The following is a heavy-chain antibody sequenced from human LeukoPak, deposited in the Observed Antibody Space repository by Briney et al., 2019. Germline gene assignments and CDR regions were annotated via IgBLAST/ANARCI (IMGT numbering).Heavy chain of an antibody. CDR2: IIPIFGTA. J-gene: IGHJ4*02. V-gene: IGHV1-69*13. D-gene: IGHD3-22*01. CDR3: ARDRVDSSGYSLSDY. Sequence: SVKVSCKASGGTFSSYAISWVRQAPGQGLEWMGGIIPIFGTANYAQKFQGRVTITADESTSTAYMELSSLRSEDTAVYYCARDRVDSSGYSLSDYWGQGTLVTVSS. CDR1: GGTFSSYA.